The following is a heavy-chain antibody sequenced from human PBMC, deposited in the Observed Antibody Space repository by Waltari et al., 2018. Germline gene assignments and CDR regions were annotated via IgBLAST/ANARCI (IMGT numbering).Heavy chain of an antibody. CDR3: ARGRDITGTTYWFDP. Sequence: PGQGLEWMGRINPNSGGTNYAQKFQGRVTMTRDTSISTAYMELSRLRSDDTAVYYCARGRDITGTTYWFDPWGRGTLVTVSS. CDR2: INPNSGGT. D-gene: IGHD1-7*01. J-gene: IGHJ5*02. V-gene: IGHV1-2*06.